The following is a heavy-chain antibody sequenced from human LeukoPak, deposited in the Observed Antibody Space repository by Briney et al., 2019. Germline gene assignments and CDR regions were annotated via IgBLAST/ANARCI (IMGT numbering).Heavy chain of an antibody. CDR3: ARTVCSGGSCYFSPQHMFDY. J-gene: IGHJ4*02. CDR1: GGTFSSYA. Sequence: SVKVSCKASGGTFSSYAISWVRQAPGQGLEWMGRTIPILGIANYAQKFQGRVTITADKSTSTAYMELSSLRSEDTAVYYCARTVCSGGSCYFSPQHMFDYWGQGTLVTVSS. D-gene: IGHD2-15*01. CDR2: TIPILGIA. V-gene: IGHV1-69*04.